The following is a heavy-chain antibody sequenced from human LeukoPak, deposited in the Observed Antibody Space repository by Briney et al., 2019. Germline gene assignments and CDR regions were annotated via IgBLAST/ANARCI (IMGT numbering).Heavy chain of an antibody. CDR3: ARGFGSSWLYYMDV. CDR2: IYYSGST. V-gene: IGHV4-39*07. Sequence: SETLSLTCTVSGGSISSSSYYWGWLRQPPGTGLEWFGSIYYSGSTYYNPSLKSRVTISVDTSKNQFSLKRSPVTAADTAVYYCARGFGSSWLYYMDVWGKGTTVTVSS. D-gene: IGHD6-13*01. CDR1: GGSISSSSYY. J-gene: IGHJ6*03.